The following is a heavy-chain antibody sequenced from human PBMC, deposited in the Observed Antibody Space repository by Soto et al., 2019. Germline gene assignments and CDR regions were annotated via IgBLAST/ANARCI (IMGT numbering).Heavy chain of an antibody. CDR2: ISHDGSNK. CDR1: GFTFSSYA. CDR3: AKDRYDSSVYEVDAFDI. Sequence: QGQLVESGGGVVQPGRSLRLSCAASGFTFSSYAMHWVRQAPGKGLQWVASISHDGSNKYSADSVKGRFAISRDTSKTTLYLQVNGLRAEDTSVYHCAKDRYDSSVYEVDAFDIWGQGTMVIVSS. D-gene: IGHD3-22*01. V-gene: IGHV3-30*09. J-gene: IGHJ3*02.